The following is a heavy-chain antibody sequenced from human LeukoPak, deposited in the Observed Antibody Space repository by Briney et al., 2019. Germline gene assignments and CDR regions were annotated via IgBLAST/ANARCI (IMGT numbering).Heavy chain of an antibody. CDR1: HETFGSYG. CDR3: ASYGDYAGGSAFDI. V-gene: IGHV1-18*01. D-gene: IGHD4-17*01. J-gene: IGHJ3*02. Sequence: ASVKVSCKASHETFGSYGITWVRQAPGQGLEWMGWISAYNGHTTYGQKFQDRVTMTTDTSTSTAYLELRSLTSDDTAVYYCASYGDYAGGSAFDIWGQGTMVTVSS. CDR2: ISAYNGHT.